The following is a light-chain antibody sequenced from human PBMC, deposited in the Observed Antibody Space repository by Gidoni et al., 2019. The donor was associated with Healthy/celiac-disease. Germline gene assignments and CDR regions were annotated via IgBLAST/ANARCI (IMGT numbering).Light chain of an antibody. CDR2: AAS. CDR1: QGISSY. CDR3: QQYYSYPYT. V-gene: IGKV1-8*01. Sequence: IRMTQSPSSFSASTGDRVTITCRASQGISSYLAWYQQKPGKTPKLLIYAASTLQSGVPSRFSGSGSETDFTLTISCLQSEDFATYYCQQYYSYPYTFGQGTKLEIK. J-gene: IGKJ2*01.